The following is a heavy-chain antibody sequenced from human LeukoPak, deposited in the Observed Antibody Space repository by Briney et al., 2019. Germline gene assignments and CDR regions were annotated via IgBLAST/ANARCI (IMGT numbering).Heavy chain of an antibody. J-gene: IGHJ6*03. CDR1: GFTFSSYA. D-gene: IGHD4-17*01. V-gene: IGHV3-23*01. CDR3: AKKYTSGDYAASPPLYMDV. CDR2: FSGNGGST. Sequence: GGSLRLSCAASGFTFSSYAMSWVRQAPGKGLEWVSAFSGNGGSTYYADSVKGRFTISRDNSKNTLYLQMNSLRVEDTAVYYCAKKYTSGDYAASPPLYMDVWGKGTTVTISS.